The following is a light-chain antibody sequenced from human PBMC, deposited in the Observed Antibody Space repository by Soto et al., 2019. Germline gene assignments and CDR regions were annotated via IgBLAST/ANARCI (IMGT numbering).Light chain of an antibody. CDR2: SND. J-gene: IGLJ3*02. Sequence: QSVLTQPPSASETPGQRLTISCSGSSSNIGSNTANWYQQLPGAAPKLLIYSNDQRPSGVPDRFSGSNSGTSASLAISGLQSEDEADYYCSAWDDRLNGWLFGGGTKLTVL. V-gene: IGLV1-44*01. CDR3: SAWDDRLNGWL. CDR1: SSNIGSNT.